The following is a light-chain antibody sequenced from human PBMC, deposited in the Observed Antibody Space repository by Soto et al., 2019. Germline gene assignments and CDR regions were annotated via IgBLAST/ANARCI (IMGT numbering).Light chain of an antibody. CDR3: GTWDSSLSRV. CDR1: SSNIGNNY. Sequence: PGQKVTISCSGSSSNIGNNYVSWYQQLPGTAPKLLIYENNKRPSGIPDRFSGSKFGTSATLGITGLQTGDEADYYCGTWDSSLSRVFGTGTKVTVL. V-gene: IGLV1-51*02. J-gene: IGLJ1*01. CDR2: ENN.